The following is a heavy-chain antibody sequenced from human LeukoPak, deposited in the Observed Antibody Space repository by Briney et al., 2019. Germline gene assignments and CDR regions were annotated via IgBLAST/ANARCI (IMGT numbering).Heavy chain of an antibody. CDR2: ISHSGSSI. V-gene: IGHV3-23*01. CDR1: GFTFSNYL. CDR3: AKAGIAVAGGFDAFDI. Sequence: GGSLRLSCVASGFTFSNYLMNWVRQAPGKGLEWVSGISHSGSSIYYADSVKGRFTISRDNSKNTLYLQMNSLRAEDTAVYYCAKAGIAVAGGFDAFDIWGQGTMVTVSS. J-gene: IGHJ3*02. D-gene: IGHD6-19*01.